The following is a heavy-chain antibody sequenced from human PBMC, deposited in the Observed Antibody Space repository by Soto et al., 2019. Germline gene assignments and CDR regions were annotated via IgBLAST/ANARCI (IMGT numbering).Heavy chain of an antibody. Sequence: PGGSLRLSCAASGFTFSSYGMHWVRQAPGKGLEWVAVISYDGSNKYYADSVKGRFTISRDNSKNTLYLQMNSLRAEDTAVYYCANSKYYDFWSGYTGMDVWGQGTTVTVSS. CDR1: GFTFSSYG. CDR2: ISYDGSNK. J-gene: IGHJ6*02. D-gene: IGHD3-3*01. V-gene: IGHV3-30*18. CDR3: ANSKYYDFWSGYTGMDV.